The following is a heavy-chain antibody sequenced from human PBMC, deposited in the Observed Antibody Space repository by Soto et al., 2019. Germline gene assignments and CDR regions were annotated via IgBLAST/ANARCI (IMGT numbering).Heavy chain of an antibody. CDR3: ARGPSFYDILTGYSDDAFDI. V-gene: IGHV1-8*02. CDR2: MNPNSGNT. D-gene: IGHD3-9*01. J-gene: IGHJ3*02. CDR1: GYTFTSYG. Sequence: ASVKVSCKASGYTFTSYGICWVRHAPGQGLEWMGWMNPNSGNTGYAQKFQGRVTMTRNTSISTAYMELSSLRSEDTAVYYCARGPSFYDILTGYSDDAFDIWGQGTMVTVSS.